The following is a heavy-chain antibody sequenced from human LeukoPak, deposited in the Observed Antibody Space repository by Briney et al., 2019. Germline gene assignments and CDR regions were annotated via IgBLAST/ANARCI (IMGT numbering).Heavy chain of an antibody. CDR3: AKDDRRDYYDSSGYYYTYYFDY. Sequence: GGSLRLSCAASGFTFSSYAMSWVRQAPGKGLEWVSAISGSGGSTYYADSVKGRFTIPRDNSKNTLYLQMNSLRAEDTAVYYCAKDDRRDYYDSSGYYYTYYFDYWGQGTLVTVSS. CDR2: ISGSGGST. D-gene: IGHD3-22*01. J-gene: IGHJ4*02. V-gene: IGHV3-23*01. CDR1: GFTFSSYA.